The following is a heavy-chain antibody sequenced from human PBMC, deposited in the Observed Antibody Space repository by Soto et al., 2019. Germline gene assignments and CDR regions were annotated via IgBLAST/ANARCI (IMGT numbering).Heavy chain of an antibody. J-gene: IGHJ6*02. CDR2: INHSGST. CDR3: ARGYPYCSSTSCYWYYYYGMDV. CDR1: GGSFSGYY. Sequence: SETLSLTCAVYGGSFSGYYWSWIRQPPGKGLEWIGEINHSGSTNYNPSLKSRVTISVDTSKNQFSLKLSSVTAADTAVYYCARGYPYCSSTSCYWYYYYGMDVWGQGTTVTVSS. V-gene: IGHV4-34*01. D-gene: IGHD2-2*01.